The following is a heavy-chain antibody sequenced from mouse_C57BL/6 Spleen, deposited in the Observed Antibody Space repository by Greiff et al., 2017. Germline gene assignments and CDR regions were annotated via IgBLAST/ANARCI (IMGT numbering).Heavy chain of an antibody. CDR3: ARRCGSSLSYWYFDV. V-gene: IGHV1-9*01. CDR1: GYTFTGYW. D-gene: IGHD1-1*01. CDR2: ILPGSGST. Sequence: QVQLQQSGAELMKPGASVKLSCKATGYTFTGYWIEWVKQRPGHGLEWIGEILPGSGSTNYNEKFKGKATFTADTSSNTAYMQLSSLTTEDSAIYYCARRCGSSLSYWYFDVWGTGTTVTVSS. J-gene: IGHJ1*03.